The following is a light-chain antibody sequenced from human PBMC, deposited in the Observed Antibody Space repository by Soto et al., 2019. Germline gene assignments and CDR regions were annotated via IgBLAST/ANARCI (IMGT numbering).Light chain of an antibody. V-gene: IGKV1-9*01. CDR2: AAS. CDR3: QQYYSYPRA. CDR1: QTISSW. Sequence: DIQFTVSPSFLSASVGDRVTITCRASQTISSWLAWYQQKPGKAPKLLIYAASTLQSGVPSRFSGSGSGTDFTLTISCLQSEDFATYYCQQYYSYPRAFGQGTRLEIK. J-gene: IGKJ5*01.